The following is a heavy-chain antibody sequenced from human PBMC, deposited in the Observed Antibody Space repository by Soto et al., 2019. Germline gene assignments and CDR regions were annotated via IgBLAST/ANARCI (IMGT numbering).Heavy chain of an antibody. V-gene: IGHV3-23*01. CDR2: ISGGGDAT. CDR3: ARKVVGSTSRPDYWYFDL. D-gene: IGHD2-21*01. J-gene: IGHJ2*01. Sequence: EVQLLESGGDSVQPGGSVRLSCAGSGFTFINYAMNWVRQAPGKWLEWVSTISGGGDATFFADSVRGRITFSRDNSKNTVTLQMNSLGVDDTAVYYCARKVVGSTSRPDYWYFDLWGRGTLVTVSS. CDR1: GFTFINYA.